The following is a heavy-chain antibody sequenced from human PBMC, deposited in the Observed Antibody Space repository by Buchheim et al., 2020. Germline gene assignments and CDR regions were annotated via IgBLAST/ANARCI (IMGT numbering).Heavy chain of an antibody. CDR3: ARDIVVVPAAMFLYYYYGMDV. D-gene: IGHD2-2*01. J-gene: IGHJ6*02. CDR1: GFTFSSYW. V-gene: IGHV3-74*01. CDR2: INSDGSST. Sequence: EVQLVESGGGLVQPGGSLRLSCAASGFTFSSYWMHWVRQAPGKGLVWVSRINSDGSSTSYADSVKGRFTISRDTAKNTLYLQMNSLRAEDTAVYYCARDIVVVPAAMFLYYYYGMDVWGQGTT.